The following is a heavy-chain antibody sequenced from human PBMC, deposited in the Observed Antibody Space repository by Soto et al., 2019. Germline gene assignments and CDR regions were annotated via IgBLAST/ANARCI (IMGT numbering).Heavy chain of an antibody. J-gene: IGHJ4*02. Sequence: TLSLTCTVSGRSISSVNYYWSWIRQPPGKGLEWIGYIYYSGSTYYNPSLRSRVTISVDTSKNQFSRKLSSVTAADTAVYYCARYGSGECNRGSCYSPFDYWGQGTLVTVS. V-gene: IGHV4-30-4*01. CDR1: GRSISSVNYY. D-gene: IGHD2-15*01. CDR2: IYYSGST. CDR3: ARYGSGECNRGSCYSPFDY.